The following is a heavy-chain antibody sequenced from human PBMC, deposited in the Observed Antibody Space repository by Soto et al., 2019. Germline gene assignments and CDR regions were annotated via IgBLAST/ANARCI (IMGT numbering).Heavy chain of an antibody. J-gene: IGHJ3*01. D-gene: IGHD1-1*01. V-gene: IGHV3-23*01. CDR3: AKDGQFRTDGFDV. CDR1: GFTFSSHG. Sequence: EAQLLESGGDRAQPGGSLRLSCAASGFTFSSHGMSWVRQVPGKRLEWIAGLSRGGGTTYYADSVKGRFTISRDNSKNILDLIMNSLKVEDTALYYCAKDGQFRTDGFDVWGQGTTVSVSS. CDR2: LSRGGGTT.